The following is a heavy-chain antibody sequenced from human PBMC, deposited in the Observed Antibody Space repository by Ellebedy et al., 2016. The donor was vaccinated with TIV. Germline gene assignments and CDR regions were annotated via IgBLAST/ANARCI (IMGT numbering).Heavy chain of an antibody. CDR1: GFTFDDYA. Sequence: GGSLRLSXAASGFTFDDYAMHWVRQAPGKGLEWVSGISWNSDSIGYADSVKGRFTISRDNAKNSLYLQMNSLRAEDTALYYCAKDRMAGTSADWYFDLWGRGTLVTVSS. CDR2: ISWNSDSI. CDR3: AKDRMAGTSADWYFDL. V-gene: IGHV3-9*01. J-gene: IGHJ2*01. D-gene: IGHD6-19*01.